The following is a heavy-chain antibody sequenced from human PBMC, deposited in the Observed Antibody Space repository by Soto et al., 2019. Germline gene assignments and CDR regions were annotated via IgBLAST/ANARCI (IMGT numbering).Heavy chain of an antibody. J-gene: IGHJ3*02. V-gene: IGHV1-2*02. D-gene: IGHD3-10*01. CDR2: INPNSGGT. CDR1: GYTFTGYY. Sequence: ASVKVSCKASGYTFTGYYMHWVRQAPGQGLEWMGWINPNSGGTNYAQKFQGRVTMTRDTSISTAYMELSRLRSDDTAVYYCARVAGITMVRGDAFDIWGQGTTVTVSS. CDR3: ARVAGITMVRGDAFDI.